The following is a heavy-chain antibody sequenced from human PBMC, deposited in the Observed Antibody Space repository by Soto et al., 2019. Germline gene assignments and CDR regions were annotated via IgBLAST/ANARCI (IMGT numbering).Heavy chain of an antibody. CDR2: IRGTAT. J-gene: IGHJ5*02. D-gene: IGHD2-21*02. V-gene: IGHV3-23*01. Sequence: EVQLLESGGTLVQPGESLRLSCEVSGFSFSSFAMNWVRQAPGEGLEWVSSIRGTATSYADSVKGRFTISRDNTKNTVYLQMNAVRGEDTAVYYCARSAVVMTTWGGWCDWFDPWGQGVLVIVSS. CDR1: GFSFSSFA. CDR3: ARSAVVMTTWGGWCDWFDP.